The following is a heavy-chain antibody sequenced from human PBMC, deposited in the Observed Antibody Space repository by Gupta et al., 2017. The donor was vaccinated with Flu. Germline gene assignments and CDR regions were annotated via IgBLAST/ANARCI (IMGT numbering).Heavy chain of an antibody. CDR1: GSTFSNTW. Sequence: EVQLVESGGGLVKPGQSLRLSCAASGSTFSNTWMSWVRQAPGKGLEWVGRIKAYIHGGTTDYAAPVKGRFTVSRDDSKNMLFLEMNSLKTEDTAVYFCVKEPHFDYWGQGTLVTVSS. J-gene: IGHJ4*02. CDR3: VKEPHFDY. CDR2: IKAYIHGGTT. V-gene: IGHV3-15*01.